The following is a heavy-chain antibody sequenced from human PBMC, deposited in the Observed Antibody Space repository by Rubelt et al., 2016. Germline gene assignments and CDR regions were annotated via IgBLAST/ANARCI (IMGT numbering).Heavy chain of an antibody. CDR3: AKVDTYLSGWNYYGMDV. CDR1: GFTVSSVW. CDR2: ISGSGPST. Sequence: EARGGLVQPGGSLRLSCVASGFTVSSVWMHWVRQVPGKGLEWVSTISGSGPSTFYADSVKGRFTISRDNSKNTRYLQMKSLRAEDTAVYYCAKVDTYLSGWNYYGMDVWGQGTTVTVSS. D-gene: IGHD6-19*01. V-gene: IGHV3-23*01. J-gene: IGHJ6*02.